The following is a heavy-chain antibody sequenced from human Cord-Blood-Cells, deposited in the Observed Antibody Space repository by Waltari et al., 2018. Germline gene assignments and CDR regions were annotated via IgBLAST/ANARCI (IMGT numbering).Heavy chain of an antibody. Sequence: QVQLQESGPGLVKPSQTLSLTCTVSGGSISSGGYYWSWIHQHPGKGLEWIGYIYYSGSTYYNPSLKSRVTISVDTSKNQCSLKLSSVTAADTAVYYCARESLGDQRGDGAFDIWGQGTMVTVSS. D-gene: IGHD2-21*01. J-gene: IGHJ3*02. CDR3: ARESLGDQRGDGAFDI. CDR1: GGSISSGGYY. CDR2: IYYSGST. V-gene: IGHV4-31*03.